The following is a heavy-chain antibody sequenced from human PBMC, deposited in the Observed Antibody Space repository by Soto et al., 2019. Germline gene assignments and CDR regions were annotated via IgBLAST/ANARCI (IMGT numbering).Heavy chain of an antibody. CDR1: GFTFSDYW. CDR3: ASDKKHTLDI. J-gene: IGHJ3*02. Sequence: GGSLRLSCAASGFTFSDYWMHWVRQAPGKGLDWVSRIKNDGTGTLYADSVKGRLSISRDNAKNTLYLQMNNLRAEDTAVYYCASDKKHTLDIWGQGTMVTVSS. CDR2: IKNDGTGT. V-gene: IGHV3-74*03.